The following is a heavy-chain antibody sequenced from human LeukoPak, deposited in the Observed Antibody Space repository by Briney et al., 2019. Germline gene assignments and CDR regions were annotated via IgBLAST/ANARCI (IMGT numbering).Heavy chain of an antibody. CDR3: ARDSSGYYYPDAFDI. J-gene: IGHJ3*02. V-gene: IGHV3-30*03. CDR1: GFTFSSYG. Sequence: GGSLRLSCVASGFTFSSYGMHWVRQAPGKGLEWVAVISNDGSNKYYADSVKGRFTISRDNSKNTLYLQMNSLRAEDTAVYYCARDSSGYYYPDAFDIWGQGTMVTVSS. CDR2: ISNDGSNK. D-gene: IGHD3-22*01.